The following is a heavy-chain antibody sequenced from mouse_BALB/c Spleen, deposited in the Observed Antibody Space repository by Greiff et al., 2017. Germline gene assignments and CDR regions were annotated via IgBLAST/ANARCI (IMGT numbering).Heavy chain of an antibody. D-gene: IGHD1-1*01. V-gene: IGHV8-12*01. CDR3: ARSRYYGSSWFAY. CDR1: GFSLSTSGMG. J-gene: IGHJ3*01. CDR2: IYWDDDK. Sequence: QVTLKECGPGILQPSQTLSLTCSFSGFSLSTSGMGVSWIRQPSGKGLEWLAHIYWDDDKRYNPSLKSRLTISKDTSSNQVFLKITSVDTADTATYYCARSRYYGSSWFAYWGQGTLVTVSA.